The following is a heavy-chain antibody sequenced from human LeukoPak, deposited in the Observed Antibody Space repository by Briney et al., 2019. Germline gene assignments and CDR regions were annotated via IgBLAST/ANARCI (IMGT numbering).Heavy chain of an antibody. CDR3: ARDGDDVDTAGYFDY. V-gene: IGHV1-69*13. CDR2: IIPILGTS. Sequence: SVTVSRKASGGTFSNYAICWVRQAPGQGREWMGGIIPILGTSNYAQKFQDRLTITADESTSTAYLELSSLTSADTAVYYCARDGDDVDTAGYFDYWAQGTLVTVSS. CDR1: GGTFSNYA. D-gene: IGHD5-18*01. J-gene: IGHJ4*02.